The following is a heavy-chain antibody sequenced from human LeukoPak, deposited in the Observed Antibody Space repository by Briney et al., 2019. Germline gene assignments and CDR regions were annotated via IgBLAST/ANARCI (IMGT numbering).Heavy chain of an antibody. Sequence: SETLSLTCTVSGGSVSNYYWSWIRQPPGKGLEWIGYIYYSGSTNYNPSLKSRVTISVDTSKNQFSLKLSSVTVADTAVYYCARADGYCRSSSCYSSNWFDPWGQGTLVTVSS. J-gene: IGHJ5*02. CDR1: GGSVSNYY. CDR3: ARADGYCRSSSCYSSNWFDP. D-gene: IGHD2-15*01. V-gene: IGHV4-59*02. CDR2: IYYSGST.